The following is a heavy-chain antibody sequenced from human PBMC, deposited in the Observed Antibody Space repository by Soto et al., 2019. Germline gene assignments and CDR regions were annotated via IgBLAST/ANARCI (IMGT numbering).Heavy chain of an antibody. V-gene: IGHV4-34*01. CDR3: ARRRLSLAAGTGWGDWFDP. J-gene: IGHJ5*02. Sequence: SETLSLTCAVYGGSLSGYYWSWIRQPPGKGLEWIGEINHSGSTNYNPSLKSRVTLSVDTSKNQFSLKLSSVTAADTAVYYCARRRLSLAAGTGWGDWFDPWGQGTLVTVSS. CDR2: INHSGST. D-gene: IGHD6-13*01. CDR1: GGSLSGYY.